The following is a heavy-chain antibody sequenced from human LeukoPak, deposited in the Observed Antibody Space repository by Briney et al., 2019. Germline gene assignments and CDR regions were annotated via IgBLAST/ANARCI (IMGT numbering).Heavy chain of an antibody. V-gene: IGHV4-39*01. D-gene: IGHD5-12*01. Sequence: PSETLSLTCTVSGGSITSSSYYWACIRQPPGKGLEWIGSFYYGGTTFYNPSLKSRVTISADTSKNQFSLKVTSVTAADTAVYYCARRVIVATLDYWGQGILVTVSS. CDR3: ARRVIVATLDY. CDR1: GGSITSSSYY. CDR2: FYYGGTT. J-gene: IGHJ4*02.